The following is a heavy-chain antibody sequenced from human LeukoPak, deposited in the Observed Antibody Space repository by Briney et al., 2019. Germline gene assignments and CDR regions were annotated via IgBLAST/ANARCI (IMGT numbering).Heavy chain of an antibody. CDR3: ARVLRYFDWSPHVYY. CDR1: GGSISSYY. D-gene: IGHD3-9*01. CDR2: IYYSGSN. V-gene: IGHV4-59*01. Sequence: SETLSLTCTVSGGSISSYYWSWLRQPPGKGLEWIGYIYYSGSNNYNPSLKSRVTISVDTSKNQFSLKLSSVTAADTAVYYCARVLRYFDWSPHVYYWGQGTLVTVSS. J-gene: IGHJ4*02.